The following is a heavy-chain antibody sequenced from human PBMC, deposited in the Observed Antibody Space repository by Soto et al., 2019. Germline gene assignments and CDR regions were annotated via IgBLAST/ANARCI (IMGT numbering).Heavy chain of an antibody. J-gene: IGHJ6*03. CDR2: ISTYNGNT. CDR1: SYTFTNYG. Sequence: QVQLVQSGAEVKQPGASVKVSCQASSYTFTNYGFTWVRQAPGQGLEWLGWISTYNGNTKYAQKVQGRLTMTTDTSTSTANMELTSLRSDDTALYYCARTTVTASYYYMDVWGKGSTVTVSS. CDR3: ARTTVTASYYYMDV. D-gene: IGHD4-17*01. V-gene: IGHV1-18*01.